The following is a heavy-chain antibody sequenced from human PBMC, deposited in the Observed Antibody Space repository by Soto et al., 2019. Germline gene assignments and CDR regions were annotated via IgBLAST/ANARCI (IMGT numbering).Heavy chain of an antibody. J-gene: IGHJ6*02. CDR2: IVVGSGNT. CDR3: AADLTVQYYYYYGMDV. Sequence: SVKVSCKASGFTFTSSTVQWVRQARGQRLEWIGWIVVGSGNTNYAQKFQERVTITRDMSTSTAYMELSSLRSEDTAVYYCAADLTVQYYYYYGMDVWGQGTTVTVSS. CDR1: GFTFTSST. V-gene: IGHV1-58*01.